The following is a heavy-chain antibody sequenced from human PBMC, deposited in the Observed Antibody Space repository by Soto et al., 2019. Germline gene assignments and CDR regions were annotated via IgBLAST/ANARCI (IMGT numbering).Heavy chain of an antibody. V-gene: IGHV1-24*01. D-gene: IGHD4-17*01. Sequence: ASVKVSCKVSGYTLTELSMHWVRQAPGKGLEWMGGFDPEDGETIYAQKFQGRVTMTEDTSTDTAYMELSSLRSEDTAVYYCARGLRAGDYESQHFDYWGQGTLVTVSS. J-gene: IGHJ4*02. CDR3: ARGLRAGDYESQHFDY. CDR1: GYTLTELS. CDR2: FDPEDGET.